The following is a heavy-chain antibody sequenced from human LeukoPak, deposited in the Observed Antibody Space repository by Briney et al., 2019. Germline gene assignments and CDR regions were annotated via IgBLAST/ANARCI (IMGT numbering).Heavy chain of an antibody. V-gene: IGHV3-23*01. CDR3: AKRIPWFDP. CDR2: ISGSGGNT. Sequence: GGSLRLSCAVSGFSFSSYWMSWVRQAPGKGLEWVSAISGSGGNTYYADSVKGRFTISRDNSENTLYLQMNSLRAEDTAVYYCAKRIPWFDPWGQGTLVTVSS. J-gene: IGHJ5*02. CDR1: GFSFSSYW. D-gene: IGHD2/OR15-2a*01.